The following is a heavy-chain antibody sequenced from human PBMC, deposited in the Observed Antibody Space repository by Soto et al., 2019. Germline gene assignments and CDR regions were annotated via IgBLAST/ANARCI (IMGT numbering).Heavy chain of an antibody. CDR2: ISWNSGSI. CDR3: AKGYGRRWLPSDAFDI. J-gene: IGHJ3*02. V-gene: IGHV3-9*01. Sequence: SLRLSCAASGFTFDDYAMHWVRQAPGKGLEWVSGISWNSGSIGYADSVKGRFTISRDNAKNSLYLQMNSLRAEDTALYYCAKGYGRRWLPSDAFDIWGQGTMVTVSS. D-gene: IGHD5-12*01. CDR1: GFTFDDYA.